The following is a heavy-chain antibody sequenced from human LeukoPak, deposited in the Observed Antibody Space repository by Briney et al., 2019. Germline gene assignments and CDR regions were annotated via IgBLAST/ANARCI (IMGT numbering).Heavy chain of an antibody. V-gene: IGHV4-4*07. CDR2: IYTSGST. CDR1: GGSISSYY. Sequence: SETLSLTCTVSGGSISSYYWSWIRQPAGKGLEWIGRIYTSGSTNYNPSLKSRVTMSVDTSKNQLSLKLSSVTAADTAVYYCARDAYDSSGLLRFLWFDPWGQGTLATVSS. CDR3: ARDAYDSSGLLRFLWFDP. D-gene: IGHD3-22*01. J-gene: IGHJ5*02.